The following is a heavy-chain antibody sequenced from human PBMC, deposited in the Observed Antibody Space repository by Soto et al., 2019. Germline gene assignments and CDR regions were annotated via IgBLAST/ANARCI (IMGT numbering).Heavy chain of an antibody. Sequence: PXESLKISCTASGYSFITYWIGWVRQMPGKGLEWLGVIYPGDSDSRYSPSFQGLVTISADKSVSTAYLQWSSLRASDTAMYYCARLVGATTSGFDYWGQGTLVTVSS. CDR1: GYSFITYW. D-gene: IGHD1-26*01. CDR3: ARLVGATTSGFDY. J-gene: IGHJ4*02. CDR2: IYPGDSDS. V-gene: IGHV5-51*01.